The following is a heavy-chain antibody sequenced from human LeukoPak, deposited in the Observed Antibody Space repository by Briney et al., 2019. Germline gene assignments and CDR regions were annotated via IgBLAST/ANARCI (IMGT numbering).Heavy chain of an antibody. J-gene: IGHJ6*03. D-gene: IGHD5-18*01. CDR3: ARSRGYTYGYGYYYYYMDV. V-gene: IGHV4-61*02. CDR1: GGSINSGSYY. Sequence: SQTLSLTCTVSGGSINSGSYYWNWIRQPAGKGLEWIGRIYSSGSTNYHPSLKSRVTISVDTSKNQFSLKLSSVTAADTAVYYCARSRGYTYGYGYYYYYMDVWGKGTTVTVSS. CDR2: IYSSGST.